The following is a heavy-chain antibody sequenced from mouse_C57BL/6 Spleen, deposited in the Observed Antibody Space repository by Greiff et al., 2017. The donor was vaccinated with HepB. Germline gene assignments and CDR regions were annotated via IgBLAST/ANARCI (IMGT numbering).Heavy chain of an antibody. CDR1: GYTFTSYW. Sequence: QVQLQQPGTELVKPGASVKLSCKASGYTFTSYWMHWVKQRPGQGLEWIGNINPSNGGTNYNEKFKSKATLTVDISSSTAYMQLSSLTSEDSAVYYCARNRIYYGYDGGVDYWGQGTTLTVSS. CDR2: INPSNGGT. V-gene: IGHV1-53*01. CDR3: ARNRIYYGYDGGVDY. J-gene: IGHJ2*01. D-gene: IGHD2-2*01.